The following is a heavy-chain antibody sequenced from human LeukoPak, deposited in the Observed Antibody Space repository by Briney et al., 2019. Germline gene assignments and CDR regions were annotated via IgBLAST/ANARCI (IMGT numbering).Heavy chain of an antibody. CDR3: ASTGLYSSSSALKS. CDR1: GGSISSGSYY. J-gene: IGHJ4*02. D-gene: IGHD6-6*01. V-gene: IGHV4-61*02. CDR2: IYTSGST. Sequence: SETLSLTCTVSGGSISSGSYYWSWIRQPAGKGLEWIGRIYTSGSTNYNPSLKSRVTISVDTSKNQFSLKLSSVTAADTAVYYCASTGLYSSSSALKSWGQGTLVTVSS.